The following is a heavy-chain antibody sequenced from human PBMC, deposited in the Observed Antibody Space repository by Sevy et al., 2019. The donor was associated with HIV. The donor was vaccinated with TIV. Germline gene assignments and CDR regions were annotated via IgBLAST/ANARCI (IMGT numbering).Heavy chain of an antibody. CDR2: IYYNGHI. CDR3: AGENAWGRGYS. CDR1: GGSITSLY. J-gene: IGHJ4*02. Sequence: SETLSLTCTVSGGSITSLYWNGIRQPPWKGLEWIANIYYNGHINYNPSLKSRVTLSLNTSKKQFSLRLSSVTAADTAMYYCAGENAWGRGYSWGQGTLVTVSS. D-gene: IGHD1-26*01. V-gene: IGHV4-59*08.